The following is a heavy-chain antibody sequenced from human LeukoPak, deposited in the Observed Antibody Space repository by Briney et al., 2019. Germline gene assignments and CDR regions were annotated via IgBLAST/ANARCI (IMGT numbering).Heavy chain of an antibody. CDR1: GGTFSSYA. V-gene: IGHV1-69*05. CDR2: IIPIFGTA. CDR3: ARVPLYSSSSHYYYYMDV. Sequence: GASVKVSCKASGGTFSSYAISWVRQAPGQGLEWMGGIIPIFGTANYAQKFQGRVTITTDESTGTAYMELSSLRSEDTAVYYCARVPLYSSSSHYYYYMDVWGKGTTVTVSS. D-gene: IGHD6-6*01. J-gene: IGHJ6*03.